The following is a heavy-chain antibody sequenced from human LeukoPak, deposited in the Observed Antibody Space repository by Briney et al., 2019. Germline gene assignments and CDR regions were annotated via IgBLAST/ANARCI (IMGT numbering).Heavy chain of an antibody. CDR1: GGTFSSYA. V-gene: IGHV1-69*13. Sequence: SVKVSCKASGGTFSSYAISWVRQAPGQGLEWMGGIIPIFGTANYTQKFQGRVTITADESTSTAYMELSSLRSEDTAVYYCARDYYDSSGYYSQYYFDYWGQGTLVTVSS. D-gene: IGHD3-22*01. CDR3: ARDYYDSSGYYSQYYFDY. CDR2: IIPIFGTA. J-gene: IGHJ4*02.